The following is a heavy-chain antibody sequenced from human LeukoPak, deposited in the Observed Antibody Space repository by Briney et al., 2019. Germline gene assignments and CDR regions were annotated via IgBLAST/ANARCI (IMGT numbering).Heavy chain of an antibody. CDR3: ARRRLAAAAFDAFDI. Sequence: GESLKISCKGSGYSFTSYWIGWVRQMPGKGLEWMGIIYPGDSDTRYSPSFQGQVTISADKSISAAYLQWGSLKASDTAMYYCARRRLAAAAFDAFDIWGQGTMVTVSS. CDR1: GYSFTSYW. V-gene: IGHV5-51*01. D-gene: IGHD6-13*01. J-gene: IGHJ3*02. CDR2: IYPGDSDT.